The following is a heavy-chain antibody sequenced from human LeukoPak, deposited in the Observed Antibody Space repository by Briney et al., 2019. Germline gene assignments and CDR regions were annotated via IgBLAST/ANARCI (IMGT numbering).Heavy chain of an antibody. CDR1: GFTVSSNY. CDR3: ARSPSVSGSYVKYYFDY. J-gene: IGHJ4*02. V-gene: IGHV3-66*02. Sequence: GGSLRLSCAASGFTVSSNYMSWVRQAPGKGLEWVSVIYSGGSTYYADSVKGRFTISRDNSKNTLYLQMNSLRAEDMAVYYCARSPSVSGSYVKYYFDYWGQETLVTVSS. D-gene: IGHD1-26*01. CDR2: IYSGGST.